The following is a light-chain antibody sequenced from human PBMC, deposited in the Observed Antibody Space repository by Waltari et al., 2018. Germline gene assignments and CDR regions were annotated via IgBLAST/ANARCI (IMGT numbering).Light chain of an antibody. CDR1: SSDIGGHNF. CDR3: SSYTGSDWV. V-gene: IGLV2-8*01. Sequence: HSALTQPPSASGSPGQSVTISCTGTSSDIGGHNFVSWYQQHPGKAPKLIIYEVTKRPAGVPDRISASKSGDTASLTVSGRQADDEADYHCSSYTGSDWVFGGGTKLTVL. CDR2: EVT. J-gene: IGLJ3*02.